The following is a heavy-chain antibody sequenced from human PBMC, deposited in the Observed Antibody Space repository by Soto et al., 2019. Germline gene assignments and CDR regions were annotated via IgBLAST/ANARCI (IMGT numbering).Heavy chain of an antibody. V-gene: IGHV1-18*01. CDR1: GYTFTSYG. D-gene: IGHD3-22*01. CDR3: ATSQDSSGYYEYYFDY. CDR2: ISAYNGNT. Sequence: ASVKLSWKASGYTFTSYGISWVRQAPGQGLEWMGWISAYNGNTNYAQKLQGRVTMTTDTSTSTAYMELRSLRSDDTAVYYCATSQDSSGYYEYYFDYWGQGTLVTVSS. J-gene: IGHJ4*02.